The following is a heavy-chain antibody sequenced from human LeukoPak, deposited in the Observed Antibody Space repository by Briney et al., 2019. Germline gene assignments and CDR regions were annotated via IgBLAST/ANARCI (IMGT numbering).Heavy chain of an antibody. V-gene: IGHV3-21*01. Sequence: GGSLRLSCAASGFTFSSYSINWVRQAPGKGLEWVSSISSSSNYIYYADSVEGRFTISRDNAKNSLYLQMNSLRAEDTAVYYCARRSAQKDYWGQGTLVTVSS. J-gene: IGHJ4*02. CDR1: GFTFSSYS. CDR2: ISSSSNYI. CDR3: ARRSAQKDY.